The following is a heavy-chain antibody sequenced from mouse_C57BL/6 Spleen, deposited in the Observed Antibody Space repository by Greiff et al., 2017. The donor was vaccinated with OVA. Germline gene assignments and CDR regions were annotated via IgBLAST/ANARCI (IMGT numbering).Heavy chain of an antibody. V-gene: IGHV5-17*01. CDR2: ISSGSSTI. D-gene: IGHD1-1*01. CDR3: ARDAGSSPYWYFDV. J-gene: IGHJ1*03. CDR1: GFTFSDYG. Sequence: EVQLQQSGGGLVKPGGSLKLSCAASGFTFSDYGMHWVRQAPEKGLEWVAYISSGSSTIYYADTVKGRFTISRDNAKNTLFLQMTSLRSEDTAMYYCARDAGSSPYWYFDVWGTGTTVTVSS.